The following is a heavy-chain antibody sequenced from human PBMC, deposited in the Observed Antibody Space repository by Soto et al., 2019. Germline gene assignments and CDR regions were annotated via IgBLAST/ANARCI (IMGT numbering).Heavy chain of an antibody. V-gene: IGHV3-48*01. D-gene: IGHD2-15*01. CDR2: ISSSSSTI. CDR3: ASLSGDIVVVVAGHDAFDI. J-gene: IGHJ3*02. Sequence: GGSLRLSCAASGFTFSSYSMNWVRQAPGKGLEWVSYISSSSSTIYYADSVKGRFTISRDNAKNSLYLQMNSLRAEDTAVYYCASLSGDIVVVVAGHDAFDIWDQGTMVTVSS. CDR1: GFTFSSYS.